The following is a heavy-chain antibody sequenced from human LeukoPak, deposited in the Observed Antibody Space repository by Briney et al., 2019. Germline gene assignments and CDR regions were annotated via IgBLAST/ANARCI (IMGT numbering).Heavy chain of an antibody. Sequence: ASVKVSCKASGYTFTSYDINWVRQATGQGLEWMGWMNPNSGGTNYAQKFQGRVTMTRDTSISTAYMELSRLRSDDTAVYYCAREAGIAAAGDYWGQGTLVTVSS. CDR1: GYTFTSYD. J-gene: IGHJ4*02. CDR3: AREAGIAAAGDY. D-gene: IGHD6-13*01. CDR2: MNPNSGGT. V-gene: IGHV1-2*02.